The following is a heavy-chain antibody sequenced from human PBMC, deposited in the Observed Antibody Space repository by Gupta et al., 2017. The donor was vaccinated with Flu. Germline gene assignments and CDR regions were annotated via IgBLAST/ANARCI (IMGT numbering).Heavy chain of an antibody. CDR2: ISRSGDTI. V-gene: IGHV3-48*03. Sequence: EVQLVESGGGSVRPGGSLRLSCVASGFTFTSFEMKWVRQAPGKGLEWVSYISRSGDTIYYADSVKGRFTISRDNAKNSLYLQMNSLRAEDTAVYYCARVVSTGYYYYYYMDVWGKGTTVTVSS. J-gene: IGHJ6*03. CDR3: ARVVSTGYYYYYYMDV. CDR1: GFTFTSFE. D-gene: IGHD3-22*01.